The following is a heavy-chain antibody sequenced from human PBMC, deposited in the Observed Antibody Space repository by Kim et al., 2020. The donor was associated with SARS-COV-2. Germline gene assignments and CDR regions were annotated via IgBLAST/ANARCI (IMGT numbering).Heavy chain of an antibody. CDR3: ARGGGSGSYADY. V-gene: IGHV4-34*01. CDR2: INHSGST. J-gene: IGHJ4*02. D-gene: IGHD3-10*01. Sequence: SETLSLTCAVYGGSFSGYYWSWIRQPPGKGLEWIGEINHSGSTNYNPSLKSRVTISVDTSKNQFSLKLSSVTAADTAVYYCARGGGSGSYADYWGQGTLV. CDR1: GGSFSGYY.